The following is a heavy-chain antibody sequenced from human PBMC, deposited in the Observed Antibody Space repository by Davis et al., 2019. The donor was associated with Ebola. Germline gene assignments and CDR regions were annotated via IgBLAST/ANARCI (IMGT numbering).Heavy chain of an antibody. CDR1: GFTFSSYG. D-gene: IGHD3-3*01. Sequence: GESLKISRAASGFTFSSYGMHWVRQAPGKGLEWVAVIWYDGSNKYYADSVKGRFTISRDNSKNTLYLQMNSLRAEDTAVYYCARDGDYDFWSGYPDYWGQGTLVTVSS. J-gene: IGHJ4*02. V-gene: IGHV3-33*01. CDR2: IWYDGSNK. CDR3: ARDGDYDFWSGYPDY.